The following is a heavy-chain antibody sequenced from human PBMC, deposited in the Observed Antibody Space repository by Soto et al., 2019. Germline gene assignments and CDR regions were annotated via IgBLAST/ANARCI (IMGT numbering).Heavy chain of an antibody. Sequence: QVQLVQSGAEVKKPGSSVKVSCKASGGTFSNYAISWVRQAPGQGLEWMGGIIPIFGTANYAQKFQGRVTITADESTSTAYMELSSLRSEDTAVYYCARGLSSRDSSGYYLNYGMDVWGQGTTVTVSS. J-gene: IGHJ6*02. CDR3: ARGLSSRDSSGYYLNYGMDV. V-gene: IGHV1-69*01. CDR2: IIPIFGTA. D-gene: IGHD3-22*01. CDR1: GGTFSNYA.